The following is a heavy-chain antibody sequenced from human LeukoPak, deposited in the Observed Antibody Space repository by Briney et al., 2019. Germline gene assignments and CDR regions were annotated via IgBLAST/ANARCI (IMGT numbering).Heavy chain of an antibody. Sequence: GASVKVSCKASGYTFTSYGISWVRQAPGQGLEWMGWISAYNGNTSYAQKLQGRVTMTTDTSTSTAYMELRSLRSDDTAVYYCARDNYYDSSGYYSHWYVDVWGKGTTVTVSS. J-gene: IGHJ6*03. D-gene: IGHD3-22*01. CDR3: ARDNYYDSSGYYSHWYVDV. CDR1: GYTFTSYG. CDR2: ISAYNGNT. V-gene: IGHV1-18*01.